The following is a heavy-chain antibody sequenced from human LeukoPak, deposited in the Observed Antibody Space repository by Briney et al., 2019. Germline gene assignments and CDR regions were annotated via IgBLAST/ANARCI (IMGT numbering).Heavy chain of an antibody. CDR1: GYTFSNHD. CDR2: MNPNSGNT. V-gene: IGHV1-8*01. Sequence: ASVTVSFKASGYTFSNHDIAWVRQATGQGLEWMGWMNPNSGNTGYAQSFQGRVTMTRDTTKSTAYMEVNSLRSEDTAVYYCVRTDYRDPPSINWFDPWGQGTLVTVSS. D-gene: IGHD4-17*01. J-gene: IGHJ5*02. CDR3: VRTDYRDPPSINWFDP.